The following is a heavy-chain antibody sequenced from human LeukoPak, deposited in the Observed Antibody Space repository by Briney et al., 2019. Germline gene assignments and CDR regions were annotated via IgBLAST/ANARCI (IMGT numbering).Heavy chain of an antibody. CDR1: GYTLTGYY. J-gene: IGHJ5*02. D-gene: IGHD2-2*01. V-gene: IGHV1-2*02. CDR3: ARVPLGYCSSTSCYWAFNWFDP. CDR2: INPNSGGT. Sequence: ASVKVSCKASGYTLTGYYVHWVRQAPGQGLEWMGWINPNSGGTNYAQKFQGRVTMTRDTSISTAYMELSRLRSDDTAVYYCARVPLGYCSSTSCYWAFNWFDPWGQGTLVTVSS.